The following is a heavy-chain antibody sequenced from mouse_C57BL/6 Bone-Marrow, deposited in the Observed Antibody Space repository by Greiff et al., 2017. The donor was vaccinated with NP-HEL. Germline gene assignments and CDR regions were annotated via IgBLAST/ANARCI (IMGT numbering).Heavy chain of an antibody. J-gene: IGHJ2*01. D-gene: IGHD2-1*01. CDR2: INPGSGGT. Sequence: QVQLQQSGAELVRPGTSVKVSCKASGYAFTNYLIEWVKQRPGQGLEWIGVINPGSGGTNYNEKFKGKATLTADKSSSTAYMQLSSLTSEDSAVYFCARKEGGNFNYWGQGTTLTVSS. CDR1: GYAFTNYL. CDR3: ARKEGGNFNY. V-gene: IGHV1-54*01.